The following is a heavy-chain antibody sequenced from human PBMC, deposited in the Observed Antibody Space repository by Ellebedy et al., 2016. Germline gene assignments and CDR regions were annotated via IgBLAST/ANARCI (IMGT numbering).Heavy chain of an antibody. Sequence: SETLSLXXTVSGYSISSGYYWGWIRQPPGKGLEWIGSIYHSGSTYYNPSLKSRVTISVDTSKNQFSLKLSSVTAADTAVYYCARAQTTDAFDIWGQGTMVTVSS. V-gene: IGHV4-38-2*02. CDR2: IYHSGST. CDR3: ARAQTTDAFDI. J-gene: IGHJ3*02. D-gene: IGHD4-17*01. CDR1: GYSISSGYY.